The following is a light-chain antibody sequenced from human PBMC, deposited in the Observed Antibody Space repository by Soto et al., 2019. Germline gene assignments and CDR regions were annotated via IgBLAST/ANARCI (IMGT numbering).Light chain of an antibody. CDR1: SSNVGNHF. J-gene: IGLJ3*02. V-gene: IGLV1-47*02. Sequence: QAVVTQPPSASGTPGQRVTISCSGSSSNVGNHFVYWYQHLPGTAPRLLIYNSDQRPSRVPDRFSGSKSGASASLAISGLRADDAGDYYCATWDDSLSGRVFGGGTKVTVL. CDR3: ATWDDSLSGRV. CDR2: NSD.